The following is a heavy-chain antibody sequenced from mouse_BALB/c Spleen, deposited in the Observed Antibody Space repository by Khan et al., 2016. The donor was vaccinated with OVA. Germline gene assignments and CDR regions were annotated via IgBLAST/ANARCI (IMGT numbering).Heavy chain of an antibody. CDR3: ARRTTGYGMDY. D-gene: IGHD2-14*01. J-gene: IGHJ4*01. CDR2: INPRSDYT. V-gene: IGHV1-4*01. CDR1: GYTFPSNT. Sequence: QVQLKQSGAELARPGASVKMSCKASGYTFPSNTMHWVKQRPGQGLEWIGYINPRSDYTIYNQKFKDKATLTADISSTTAYMQLSSLTSDDSAVYYCARRTTGYGMDYWGQGTSGTVSS.